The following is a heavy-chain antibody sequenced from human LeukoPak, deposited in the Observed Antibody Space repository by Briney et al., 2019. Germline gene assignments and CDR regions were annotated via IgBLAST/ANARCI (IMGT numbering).Heavy chain of an antibody. D-gene: IGHD3-22*01. V-gene: IGHV4-34*01. CDR2: INHSRST. CDR3: ARASYSYDINGWVPFDY. J-gene: IGHJ4*02. CDR1: GVSFSDYY. Sequence: SETLSLTCAVYGVSFSDYYWSWIRQPPGKGLEWIGEINHSRSTNYNPSLKSRVTISVDTSKNQFSLKLSSVTAADTAVYYCARASYSYDINGWVPFDYWGQGTLVTVSS.